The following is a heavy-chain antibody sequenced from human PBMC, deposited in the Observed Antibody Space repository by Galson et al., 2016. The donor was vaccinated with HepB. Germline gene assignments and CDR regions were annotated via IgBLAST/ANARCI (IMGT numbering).Heavy chain of an antibody. Sequence: SLRLSCAASGFTFNSFGVNWVRQAPGKGLEWVSYISSSTNNIYYADSVKGRFTISRDNAKNSLYLQMKSLRAEDTSVYYCARFGYGFDYWGQGTLVTVSS. CDR2: ISSSTNNI. J-gene: IGHJ4*02. V-gene: IGHV3-48*01. CDR1: GFTFNSFG. CDR3: ARFGYGFDY. D-gene: IGHD5-18*01.